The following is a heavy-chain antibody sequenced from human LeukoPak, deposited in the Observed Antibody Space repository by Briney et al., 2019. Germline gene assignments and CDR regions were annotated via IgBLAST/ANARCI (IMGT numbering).Heavy chain of an antibody. CDR1: GFTFDDYA. V-gene: IGHV3-43D*03. CDR3: VKGATIFGVITPFDS. Sequence: GGSLRLSCAASGFTFDDYAMHWVRQAPGKGLEWVSLITWDGGNTYYADSVRGRFTISRDSSKKSLYLQMKSRRAEDTALYYCVKGATIFGVITPFDSWGQGTLVTVSS. J-gene: IGHJ4*02. D-gene: IGHD3-3*01. CDR2: ITWDGGNT.